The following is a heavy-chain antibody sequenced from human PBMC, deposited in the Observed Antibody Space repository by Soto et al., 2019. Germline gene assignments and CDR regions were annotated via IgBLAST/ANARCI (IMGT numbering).Heavy chain of an antibody. J-gene: IGHJ4*02. CDR1: GFTFSSYV. Sequence: HPVGSLRLSCAASGFTFSSYVMSWVRQAPGKGLEWVSGISTSGAATYDADSVKGRFTISRDNSKSTLYLQMNSLRDEDTAVYYCAKGGTMSCFDYWGQGALVTVSS. CDR2: ISTSGAAT. CDR3: AKGGTMSCFDY. D-gene: IGHD3-22*01. V-gene: IGHV3-23*01.